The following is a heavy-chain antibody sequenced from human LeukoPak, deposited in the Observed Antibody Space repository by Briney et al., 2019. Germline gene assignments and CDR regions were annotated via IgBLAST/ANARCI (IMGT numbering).Heavy chain of an antibody. CDR2: INPNSGGT. CDR3: ATWGLHFDI. Sequence: ASVKVSCKASGFTFTAYHMHWVRQAPGQGLEWMGWINPNSGGTNYAQKFQGRVTMTRDTSISTAYMELSGLRSDDTAVYFCATWGLHFDIWGQGTMVIVAS. CDR1: GFTFTAYH. J-gene: IGHJ3*02. D-gene: IGHD3-16*01. V-gene: IGHV1-2*02.